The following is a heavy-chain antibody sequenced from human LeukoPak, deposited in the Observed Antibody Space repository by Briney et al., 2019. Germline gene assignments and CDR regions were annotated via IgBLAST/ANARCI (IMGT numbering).Heavy chain of an antibody. D-gene: IGHD1-26*01. CDR1: ADSISSSTYY. CDR2: IYYSEST. V-gene: IGHV4-39*01. CDR3: ARHQKLRVGATTYFDY. Sequence: SETLSLTCTVSADSISSSTYYWGWIRQPPGKGLEWIGSIYYSESTYYHPSLKSRVTISSDTSKNQFSLKLGSVAAADTAVYYCARHQKLRVGATTYFDYWGQGILVTVSS. J-gene: IGHJ4*02.